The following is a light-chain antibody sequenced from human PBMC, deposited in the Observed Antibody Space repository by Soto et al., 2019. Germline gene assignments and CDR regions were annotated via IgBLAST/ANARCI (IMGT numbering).Light chain of an antibody. V-gene: IGKV1-27*01. J-gene: IGKJ1*01. Sequence: DIQMTQSPYSLSASVGDRVTITCRASQDISNYLAWYQQKPGKAPKLLIYDASSLESGVPSRFSGSGSGTEFTLTISSLQPEDVATYYCQKYNSAPQTFGQGTKVDIK. CDR1: QDISNY. CDR2: DAS. CDR3: QKYNSAPQT.